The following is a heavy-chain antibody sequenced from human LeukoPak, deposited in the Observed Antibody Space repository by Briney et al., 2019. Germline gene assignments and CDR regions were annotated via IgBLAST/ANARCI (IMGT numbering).Heavy chain of an antibody. J-gene: IGHJ4*02. Sequence: GGSLRLSCAASGFTFSSYAMSWVRQAPGKGLEWVSAISGSGGSTYYADSVKGRFTISRDNAKNSLYLQMNSLRAEDTALYYCAKDSAVAGLDYWGQGTLVTVSS. D-gene: IGHD6-19*01. CDR2: ISGSGGST. CDR3: AKDSAVAGLDY. V-gene: IGHV3-23*01. CDR1: GFTFSSYA.